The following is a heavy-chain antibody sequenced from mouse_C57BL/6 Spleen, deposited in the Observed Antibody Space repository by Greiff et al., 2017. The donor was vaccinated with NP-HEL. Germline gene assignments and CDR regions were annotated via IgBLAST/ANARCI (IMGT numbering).Heavy chain of an antibody. CDR3: AREGDIYYYGSRYFDV. D-gene: IGHD1-1*01. Sequence: EVKLVESGGGLVKPGGSLKLSCAASGFTFSSYAMSWVRQTPEKRLEWVATISDGGSYTYYPDNVKGRFTISRDNAKNNLYLQMSHLKSEDTAMYYCAREGDIYYYGSRYFDVWGTGTTVTVSS. CDR2: ISDGGSYT. CDR1: GFTFSSYA. J-gene: IGHJ1*03. V-gene: IGHV5-4*01.